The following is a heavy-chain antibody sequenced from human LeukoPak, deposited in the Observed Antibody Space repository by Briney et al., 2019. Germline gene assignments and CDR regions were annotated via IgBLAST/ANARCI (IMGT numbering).Heavy chain of an antibody. Sequence: PGGSLRLSCAASGFTFSSYEMNWVRQAPGKGLEWVSYISSSGSTIYYADSVKDRYHIHRDNAKSSLYLQMNSLRGEDTAVYYCAELGITMIGGGWGKGTTVTVSS. CDR2: ISSSGSTI. CDR3: AELGITMIGGG. V-gene: IGHV3-48*03. J-gene: IGHJ6*04. CDR1: GFTFSSYE. D-gene: IGHD3-10*02.